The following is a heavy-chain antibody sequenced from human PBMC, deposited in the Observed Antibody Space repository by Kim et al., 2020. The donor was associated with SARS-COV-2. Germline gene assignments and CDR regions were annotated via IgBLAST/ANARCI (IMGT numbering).Heavy chain of an antibody. CDR2: IYSGGST. Sequence: GGSLRLSCAASGFTFSSNYMSWVRQAPGKGLEWVSVIYSGGSTYYADSVKGRFTISRDNSKNTLYLQMNSLRAEDTAVYYCARDLYYYGSGSYYNYWGQGTLVTVSS. D-gene: IGHD3-10*01. CDR3: ARDLYYYGSGSYYNY. V-gene: IGHV3-66*02. J-gene: IGHJ4*02. CDR1: GFTFSSNY.